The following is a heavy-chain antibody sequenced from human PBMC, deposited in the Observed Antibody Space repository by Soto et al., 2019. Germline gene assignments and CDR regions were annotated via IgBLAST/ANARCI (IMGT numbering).Heavy chain of an antibody. J-gene: IGHJ5*02. CDR1: GSSFSTYG. D-gene: IGHD1-1*01. CDR2: VSGGSGVT. CDR3: TRWNGYGDL. Sequence: EMQLLESGGGLVQPGGSLRLSCVVSGSSFSTYGVTWVRQAPGKGLEWVCGVSGGSGVTHYTDSVKGRFTISGDDSKNTVYLQMPSLRGEDTAVYYCTRWNGYGDLWGQGTLVTVSS. V-gene: IGHV3-23*01.